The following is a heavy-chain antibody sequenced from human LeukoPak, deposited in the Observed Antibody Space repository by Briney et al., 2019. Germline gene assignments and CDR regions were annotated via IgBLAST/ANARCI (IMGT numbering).Heavy chain of an antibody. J-gene: IGHJ4*02. Sequence: PSETLSLTCAVYGGSFSGYYWSWIRQPPGKGLEWIGEINHSGSTNYNPSLKSRVTISADTSKNQFSLKLSSVTAADTAVYYCARVPSFGGSYVDFVDYWGQGTLVTVSS. CDR1: GGSFSGYY. CDR3: ARVPSFGGSYVDFVDY. CDR2: INHSGST. V-gene: IGHV4-34*01. D-gene: IGHD1-26*01.